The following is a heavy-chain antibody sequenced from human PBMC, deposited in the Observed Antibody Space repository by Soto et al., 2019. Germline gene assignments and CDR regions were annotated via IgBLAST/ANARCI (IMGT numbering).Heavy chain of an antibody. J-gene: IGHJ5*02. CDR1: GGSITSPNYF. D-gene: IGHD3-3*02. Sequence: QVPLQESGPGLVRPSETLSLTCSVSGGSITSPNYFWGCVRRAPGRGPERIGNIFYNGRTDYRPSLPILVTISVDTSRNQVSLRLASVTAADTAIYYCARGAFSAADQSDWFAPWGHGTLVTVSS. V-gene: IGHV4-39*01. CDR2: IFYNGRT. CDR3: ARGAFSAADQSDWFAP.